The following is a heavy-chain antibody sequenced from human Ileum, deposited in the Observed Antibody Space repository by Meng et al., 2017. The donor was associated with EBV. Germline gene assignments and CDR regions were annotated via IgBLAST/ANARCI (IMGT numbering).Heavy chain of an antibody. V-gene: IGHV3-74*01. CDR1: GFTFSSYW. J-gene: IGHJ4*02. Sequence: EGQLVESGGGLVQPGGSLRLSCAASGFTFSSYWMHWVRQAPGKGLLWVSRINGDGSGSNYADSVKGRFTISRDNAKNTLSLQMNSLRVEDTAVYYCVRGGLGPWYWGQGTLVTVSS. CDR2: INGDGSGS. D-gene: IGHD3/OR15-3a*01. CDR3: VRGGLGPWY.